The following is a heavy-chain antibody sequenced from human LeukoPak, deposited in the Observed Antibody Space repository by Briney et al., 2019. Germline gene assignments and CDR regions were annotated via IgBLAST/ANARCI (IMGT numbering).Heavy chain of an antibody. J-gene: IGHJ6*02. CDR2: IWYDGSDK. CDR1: GFTFSSYG. Sequence: PGRSLRLSCAASGFTFSSYGMHWVRQAPGKGLEWVAVIWYDGSDKYYADSVKGRFTISRDNSKNTLYLQMNSLRAEDTAVYYCARDAIDYDFWSGYSLLYGMDVWGQGTTVTVSS. D-gene: IGHD3-3*01. V-gene: IGHV3-33*01. CDR3: ARDAIDYDFWSGYSLLYGMDV.